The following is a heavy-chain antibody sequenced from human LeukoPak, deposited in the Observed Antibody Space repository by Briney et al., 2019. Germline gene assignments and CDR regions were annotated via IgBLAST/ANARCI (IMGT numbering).Heavy chain of an antibody. CDR2: ISWDGGST. CDR1: GFTFDDYA. Sequence: PGGSLRLSCAASGFTFDDYAMHWVRQAPGKGLEWVSLISWDGGSTHYADSVKGRFIISRDNSKNSLYLQMNSLRAEDTAVYYCARGVNSSGWYFDYWGQGTLVTVSS. CDR3: ARGVNSSGWYFDY. D-gene: IGHD6-19*01. J-gene: IGHJ4*02. V-gene: IGHV3-43D*03.